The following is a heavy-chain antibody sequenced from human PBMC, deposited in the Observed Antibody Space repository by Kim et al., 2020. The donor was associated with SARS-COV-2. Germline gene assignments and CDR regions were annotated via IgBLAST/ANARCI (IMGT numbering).Heavy chain of an antibody. V-gene: IGHV3-30*18. CDR2: ISYDGGNQ. Sequence: GGSLRLSCAASGFTFSSYGMHWVRQAPGKGLEWVAVISYDGGNQHYADSEKGRFTISRDDSKKTLYLQMNSLRSEDTAVYYCAKDDLADRGGWPYYYYGMDVWGHGTPVTVSS. CDR1: GFTFSSYG. CDR3: AKDDLADRGGWPYYYYGMDV. J-gene: IGHJ6*02. D-gene: IGHD6-19*01.